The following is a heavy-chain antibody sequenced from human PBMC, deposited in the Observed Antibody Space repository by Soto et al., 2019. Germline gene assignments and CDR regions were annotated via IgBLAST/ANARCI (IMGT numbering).Heavy chain of an antibody. CDR1: GFTFSSYG. CDR2: ISYDGGNE. J-gene: IGHJ4*02. V-gene: IGHV3-30*18. D-gene: IGHD1-26*01. CDR3: AKGRYSGTYPTDFDY. Sequence: LRLSCAGSGFTFSSYGIHWVRQAPGKGLEWVALISYDGGNEKYTESVKDRFTSSRDDSHNVAYLQMSSLRTEDTAMYYCAKGRYSGTYPTDFDYWGQGSLVTVSS.